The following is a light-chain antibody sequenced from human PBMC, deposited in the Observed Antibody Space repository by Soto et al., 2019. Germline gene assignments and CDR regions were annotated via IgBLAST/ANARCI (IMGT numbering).Light chain of an antibody. CDR2: EVG. CDR3: SSYTSSSTLE. CDR1: SSDVGGYNC. V-gene: IGLV2-14*01. J-gene: IGLJ3*02. Sequence: QSALTQPASVSGSPGQSITISCTAISSDVGGYNCVSWYQQHPGKAPKLMIYEVGNRPSGVSNRFSGSKSGNTASLTISGLQAEDEANYYCSSYTSSSTLEFGGGTKLTVL.